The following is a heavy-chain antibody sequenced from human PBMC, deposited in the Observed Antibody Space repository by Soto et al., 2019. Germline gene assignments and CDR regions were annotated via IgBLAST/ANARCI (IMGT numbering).Heavy chain of an antibody. J-gene: IGHJ4*01. CDR1: GESLGGFH. CDR2: ISRSGST. D-gene: IGHD2-15*01. Sequence: QVQLQQWGAGLLKPSETLSLTCAVSGESLGGFHWSWIRPPPGKGLEWIGEISRSGSTNYDPSLKSRVTMSMDTSRNQVSLMLSSVTDADTAVYYCARGRTAALIETRLFRVLFDLWGHGNLVIVSS. CDR3: ARGRTAALIETRLFRVLFDL. V-gene: IGHV4-34*01.